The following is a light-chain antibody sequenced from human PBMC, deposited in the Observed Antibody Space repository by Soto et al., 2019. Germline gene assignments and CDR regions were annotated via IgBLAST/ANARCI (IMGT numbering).Light chain of an antibody. CDR3: LQDYNSPRT. J-gene: IGKJ1*01. CDR2: AAS. CDR1: QGIRND. Sequence: AIQMTQSPSSLSASVGDTVTITCRASQGIRNDLGWYQQKPGKAPNLLIYAASSLQSGVPSRLSGSGSGTDFTLTISSLQHEDFATYYCLQDYNSPRTFGQGNKVDIK. V-gene: IGKV1-6*01.